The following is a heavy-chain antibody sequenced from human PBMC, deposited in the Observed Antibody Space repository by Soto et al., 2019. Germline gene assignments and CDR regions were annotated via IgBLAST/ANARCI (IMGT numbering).Heavy chain of an antibody. CDR2: IYYSGST. CDR1: GGSISSSSYY. CDR3: ARLDCSSASCYDPFDY. D-gene: IGHD2-2*01. J-gene: IGHJ4*02. Sequence: SETLSLTCTVSGGSISSSSYYWGWIRQPPGKGLEWIGSIYYSGSTYYNPSLKSRVTISVDTSKNQFSLKLSSVTAADTAVYYCARLDCSSASCYDPFDYWGQGTLVTVSS. V-gene: IGHV4-39*01.